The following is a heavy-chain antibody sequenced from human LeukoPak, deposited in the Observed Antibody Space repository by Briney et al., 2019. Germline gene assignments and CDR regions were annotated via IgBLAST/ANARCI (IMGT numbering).Heavy chain of an antibody. CDR3: AKVTDYYDSSGSFDY. CDR2: ISGSGGST. CDR1: GFTFSSYA. V-gene: IGHV3-23*01. J-gene: IGHJ4*02. Sequence: GGSLRLSCAASGFTFSSYAMSWVRQAPGKRLEWVSAISGSGGSTYYADSVKGRFTISRDNSKNTLYLQMNSLRAEDTAVYYCAKVTDYYDSSGSFDYWGQGTLVTVSS. D-gene: IGHD3-22*01.